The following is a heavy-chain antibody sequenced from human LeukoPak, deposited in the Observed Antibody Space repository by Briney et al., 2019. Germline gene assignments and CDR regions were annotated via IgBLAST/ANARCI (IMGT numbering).Heavy chain of an antibody. CDR2: ISSSSTTV. D-gene: IGHD1-26*01. CDR3: AGTGWGLRNAFDI. J-gene: IGHJ3*02. Sequence: GGSLRLSCAASGFTFSTYSMSWVRQAPGKGLEWVSYISSSSTTVYYADSVKGRFTISRDNARNSLYLQMNSLRAEDTAVYYCAGTGWGLRNAFDIWGQGTMVTVSS. CDR1: GFTFSTYS. V-gene: IGHV3-48*01.